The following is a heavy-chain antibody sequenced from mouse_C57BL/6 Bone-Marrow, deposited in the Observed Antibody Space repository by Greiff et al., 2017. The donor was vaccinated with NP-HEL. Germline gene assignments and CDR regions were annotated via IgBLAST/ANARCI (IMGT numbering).Heavy chain of an antibody. Sequence: QVQLKQPGAELVRPGSSVKLSCKASGYTFTSYWMHWVKQRPIQGLEWIGNIDPSDSETHYNQKFKDKATLTVDKSSSTAYMQLSSLTSEDSAVYYCASGYDYDWYFDVWGTGTTVTVSS. V-gene: IGHV1-52*01. J-gene: IGHJ1*03. D-gene: IGHD2-4*01. CDR3: ASGYDYDWYFDV. CDR1: GYTFTSYW. CDR2: IDPSDSET.